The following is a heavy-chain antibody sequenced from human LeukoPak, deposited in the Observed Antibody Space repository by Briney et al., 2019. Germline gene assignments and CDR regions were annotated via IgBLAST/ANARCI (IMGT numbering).Heavy chain of an antibody. J-gene: IGHJ4*02. Sequence: GGSLRLSCAASGFTVSSNYMSWVRQAPGKGLEWVSGCSASGGSTFYADSVRGRFTISRDNSKNTLYLQMNSLRAEDTAVYYCAKDGIAARPANFDYWGQGTLVTVSS. V-gene: IGHV3-23*01. D-gene: IGHD6-6*01. CDR2: CSASGGST. CDR1: GFTVSSNY. CDR3: AKDGIAARPANFDY.